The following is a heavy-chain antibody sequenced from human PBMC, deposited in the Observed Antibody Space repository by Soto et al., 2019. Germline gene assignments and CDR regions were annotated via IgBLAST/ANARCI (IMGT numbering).Heavy chain of an antibody. CDR3: ARGAYCGGDCYSVKDYYYGMDV. V-gene: IGHV4-34*01. D-gene: IGHD2-21*02. CDR2: INHSGST. J-gene: IGHJ6*02. Sequence: SPTLSLTCAVYGGSFSGYYWSWIRQPPGKGLEWIGEINHSGSTNYNPSLKSRVTISVDTSKNQFSLKLSSVTAADTAVYYCARGAYCGGDCYSVKDYYYGMDVWGQGTTVTVSS. CDR1: GGSFSGYY.